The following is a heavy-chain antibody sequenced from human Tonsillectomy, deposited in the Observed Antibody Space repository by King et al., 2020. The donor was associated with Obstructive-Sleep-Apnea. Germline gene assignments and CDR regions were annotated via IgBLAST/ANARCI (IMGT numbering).Heavy chain of an antibody. CDR1: GFTFSSYA. V-gene: IGHV3-30*04. CDR2: ISYDGSNK. J-gene: IGHJ6*02. CDR3: ARDTSYDFWSGRYGMDV. D-gene: IGHD3-3*01. Sequence: VQLVESGGGVVQPGRSLRLSCAASGFTFSSYAMHWVRQALGKGLEWVAVISYDGSNKYYADSVKGRFTISRDNSKNTLYLQMNSLRAEDTAVYYCARDTSYDFWSGRYGMDVWGQGTTVTVSS.